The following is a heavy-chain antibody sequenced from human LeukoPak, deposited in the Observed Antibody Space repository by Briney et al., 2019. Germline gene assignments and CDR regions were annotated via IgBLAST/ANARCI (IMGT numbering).Heavy chain of an antibody. J-gene: IGHJ4*02. CDR2: ISFDGTNK. V-gene: IGHV3-30*04. Sequence: GGSLRLSCTASGVSLSNYTMHSVRRPPGRGLEWVAVISFDGTNKYYGDSVEGRFSVSRDNSKNTLYLQMNSLRPDDTAMYYCATDYGDYEPIDYRDRGTLVTVST. D-gene: IGHD4-17*01. CDR1: GVSLSNYT. CDR3: ATDYGDYEPIDY.